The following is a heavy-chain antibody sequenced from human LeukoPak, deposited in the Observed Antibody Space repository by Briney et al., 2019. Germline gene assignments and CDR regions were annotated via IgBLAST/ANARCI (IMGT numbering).Heavy chain of an antibody. CDR3: ARDRDYVGSGSPDS. J-gene: IGHJ4*02. CDR2: IYDGGIT. Sequence: GGSLRLSCAASGFTMSNNYMSWVRQAPGKGPEWVSVIYDGGITYYTDSVKGRFTISRDDSKNTLHLQMNSLRVDDTAVYYCARDRDYVGSGSPDSWGQGTLVTVSS. V-gene: IGHV3-66*01. D-gene: IGHD3-10*01. CDR1: GFTMSNNY.